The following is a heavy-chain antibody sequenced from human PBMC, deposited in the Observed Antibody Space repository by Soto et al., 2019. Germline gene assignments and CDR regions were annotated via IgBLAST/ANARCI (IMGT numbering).Heavy chain of an antibody. CDR2: IYYSGST. Sequence: SETLSLTCTVSGGSISSYYWSWIRQPPGKGLEWIGYIYYSGSTNYNPSLKSRVTISVDTSKNQFSLKLSSVTAADTAVYYCARHSDILTGYYRNFDYWGQGTLVTVSS. CDR3: ARHSDILTGYYRNFDY. J-gene: IGHJ4*02. V-gene: IGHV4-59*01. CDR1: GGSISSYY. D-gene: IGHD3-9*01.